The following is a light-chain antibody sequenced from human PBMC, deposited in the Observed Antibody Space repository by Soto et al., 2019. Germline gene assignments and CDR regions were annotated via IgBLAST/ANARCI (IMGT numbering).Light chain of an antibody. V-gene: IGLV2-23*01. Sequence: QSVLTQPASVSGSPGQSITISCTGTSSDFGSYNLVSWYQQHPGKAPKLMIYEDSKRPSGVSNRFSGSKSGNTASLTISGLQAEDDADYYCCSYAGSSTYVFGTGTKLNVL. CDR2: EDS. J-gene: IGLJ1*01. CDR3: CSYAGSSTYV. CDR1: SSDFGSYNL.